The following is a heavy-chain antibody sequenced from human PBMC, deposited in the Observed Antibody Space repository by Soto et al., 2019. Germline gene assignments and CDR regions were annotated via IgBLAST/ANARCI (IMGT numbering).Heavy chain of an antibody. V-gene: IGHV1-18*01. CDR2: ISAYNGNT. D-gene: IGHD3-22*01. CDR1: GYTFTSYG. CDR3: AATGNYDSSGYLMD. Sequence: GASVKVSCKASGYTFTSYGISWVRQAPGQGLEWMGWISAYNGNTNYAQKLQGRVTMTTDTSTSTAYMELRSLRSDDTAVYYCAATGNYDSSGYLMDWGQGTLVTVSS. J-gene: IGHJ4*02.